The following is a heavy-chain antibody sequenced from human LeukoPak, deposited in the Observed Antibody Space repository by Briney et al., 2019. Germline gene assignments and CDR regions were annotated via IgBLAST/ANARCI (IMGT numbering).Heavy chain of an antibody. V-gene: IGHV3-23*01. CDR2: ISGSGGST. CDR3: AKDLRQWLVVENWFDP. CDR1: GFTFSSSA. D-gene: IGHD6-19*01. Sequence: GGSLRLSCAASGFTFSSSAMSWVRQAPWKGLKWVSAISGSGGSTYYADSVKGRFTISRDNSKNTLYLQMNSLRAEDTAVYYCAKDLRQWLVVENWFDPWGQGTLVTVSS. J-gene: IGHJ5*02.